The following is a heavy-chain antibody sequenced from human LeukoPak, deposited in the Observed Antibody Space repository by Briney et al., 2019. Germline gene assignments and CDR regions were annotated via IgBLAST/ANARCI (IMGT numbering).Heavy chain of an antibody. Sequence: PGGSLRLSCAASGFTFSSYEMNWVRQAPGKGLEWVSYISSSGRTKYYADSVKGRFPISRDNAKNSLYLQMNSLRAEDTAVYYCARASQGLSSYFDLWGRGTLVTVSS. CDR2: ISSSGRTK. CDR3: ARASQGLSSYFDL. CDR1: GFTFSSYE. D-gene: IGHD2-2*01. J-gene: IGHJ2*01. V-gene: IGHV3-48*03.